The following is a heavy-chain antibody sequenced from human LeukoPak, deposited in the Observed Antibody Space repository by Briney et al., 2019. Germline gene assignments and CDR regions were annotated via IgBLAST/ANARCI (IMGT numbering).Heavy chain of an antibody. J-gene: IGHJ4*02. V-gene: IGHV4-38-2*02. D-gene: IGHD6-13*01. CDR3: ARVAASSWYGEDHFDY. Sequence: SETLSLTCTVSGYSISSGYYWGWVRQSPGKGLEWIENIYHSGSTHYNPSLKSRVTISVDRSKNQFSLKLSSVTAADTAVYYCARVAASSWYGEDHFDYWGQGTLVTVSS. CDR1: GYSISSGYY. CDR2: IYHSGST.